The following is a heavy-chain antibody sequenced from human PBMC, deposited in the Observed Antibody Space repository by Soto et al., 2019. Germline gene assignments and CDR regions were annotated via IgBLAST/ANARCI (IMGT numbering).Heavy chain of an antibody. CDR2: IYYSGST. J-gene: IGHJ6*03. CDR1: DASMTFYY. D-gene: IGHD4-17*01. V-gene: IGHV4-59*08. Sequence: SKTLSLTCTVSDASMTFYYWTWIRQPPGKGLEWIGYIYYSGSTNYNPSLKSRVTISVDTSKNQFSLKLTSVTAADTAVYYCARSSGDYGYYYYIDVWGKGTTVTVSS. CDR3: ARSSGDYGYYYYIDV.